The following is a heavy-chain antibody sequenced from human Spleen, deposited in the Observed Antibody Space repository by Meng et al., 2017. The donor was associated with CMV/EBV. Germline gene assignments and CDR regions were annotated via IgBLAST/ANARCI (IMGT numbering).Heavy chain of an antibody. CDR3: ARVMGSWYGEAFDI. J-gene: IGHJ3*02. Sequence: GESLKISCAASGFTLSRYWMHWVRQVPGKGLEWVSGISWSSDSINYADSVKGRFTISRDNAKNSLYLQMNSLRAEDTAVYYCARVMGSWYGEAFDIWGQGTMVTVSS. D-gene: IGHD6-13*01. CDR2: ISWSSDSI. CDR1: GFTLSRYW. V-gene: IGHV3-48*04.